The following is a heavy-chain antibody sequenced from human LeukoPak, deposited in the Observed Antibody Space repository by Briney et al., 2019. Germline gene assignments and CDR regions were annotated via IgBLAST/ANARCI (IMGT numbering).Heavy chain of an antibody. CDR1: GFTFSNFA. CDR2: IRYDGSNK. V-gene: IGHV3-30*02. D-gene: IGHD5-12*01. CDR3: AKATSGYDLSYYYYYMDV. J-gene: IGHJ6*03. Sequence: GGSLRLSCAASGFTFSNFAMNWVRQAPGKGLEWVAFIRYDGSNKYYADSVKGRFTISRDNSKNTLYLQMISLRDEDTAVYYCAKATSGYDLSYYYYYMDVWGKGTTVTVSS.